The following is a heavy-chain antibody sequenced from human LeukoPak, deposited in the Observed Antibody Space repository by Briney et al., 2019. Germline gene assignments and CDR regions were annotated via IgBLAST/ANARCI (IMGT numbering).Heavy chain of an antibody. Sequence: ASVTVSCKASGYSFSNYGLTWVRQVPGQGLEWMGWISGDNRDTDSAEKFQGRLTMTTDTSTSTAYMDLRSLRSDDTGIYYCARLIRAAALIDYWGQGTLVTVSS. V-gene: IGHV1-18*01. CDR3: ARLIRAAALIDY. CDR2: ISGDNRDT. D-gene: IGHD6-13*01. J-gene: IGHJ4*02. CDR1: GYSFSNYG.